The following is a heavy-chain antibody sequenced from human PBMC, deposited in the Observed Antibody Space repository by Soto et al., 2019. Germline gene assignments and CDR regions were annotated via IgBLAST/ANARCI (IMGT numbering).Heavy chain of an antibody. CDR3: ARCPITDYDFWSGLPFQYMDV. Sequence: SETLSLTCTVSGGSISSYYWSWIRQPPGKGLEWIGYIYYSGSTNYNPSLKSRVTISVDTSKNQFSLKLSSVTAADTAVYYCARCPITDYDFWSGLPFQYMDVWGKGTTVTVSS. CDR1: GGSISSYY. CDR2: IYYSGST. V-gene: IGHV4-59*08. J-gene: IGHJ6*03. D-gene: IGHD3-3*01.